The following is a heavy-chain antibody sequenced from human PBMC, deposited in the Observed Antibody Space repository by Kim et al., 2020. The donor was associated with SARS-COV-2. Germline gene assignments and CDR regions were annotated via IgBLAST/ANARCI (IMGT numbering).Heavy chain of an antibody. J-gene: IGHJ6*02. D-gene: IGHD6-6*01. CDR1: GYSFNSYW. V-gene: IGHV5-51*01. CDR2: IYPGDSDT. CDR3: ARCYSASSALLNGLDV. Sequence: GESLKISCEGSGYSFNSYWIAWVRQMPGKGLEWMGIIYPGDSDTRYSPSFQGRVTISADKSSSTASLHWSSLEASDTAMYYCARCYSASSALLNGLDVWGQGTTVIVSS.